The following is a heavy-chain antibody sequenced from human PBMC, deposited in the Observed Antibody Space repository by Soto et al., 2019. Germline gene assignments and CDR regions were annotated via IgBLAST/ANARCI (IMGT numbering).Heavy chain of an antibody. J-gene: IGHJ5*02. Sequence: GGSLRLSCAASGFTFSSYWMSWVRQAPGKGLEWVANIKQDGSEKYYVDSVKGRFTISRDNAKNSLYLQMNSLRAEDTAVYYCASDRSGGPIVVPWFDPWGQGTLVTVSS. CDR1: GFTFSSYW. V-gene: IGHV3-7*01. D-gene: IGHD2-15*01. CDR3: ASDRSGGPIVVPWFDP. CDR2: IKQDGSEK.